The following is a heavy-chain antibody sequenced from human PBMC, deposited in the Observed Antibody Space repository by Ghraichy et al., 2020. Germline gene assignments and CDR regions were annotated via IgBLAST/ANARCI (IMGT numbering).Heavy chain of an antibody. CDR1: GGSFSGYY. D-gene: IGHD2-21*02. V-gene: IGHV4-34*01. J-gene: IGHJ5*02. CDR3: ARVRKNVVVTAYPTDWFDP. CDR2: INHSGST. Sequence: SETLSLTCAVYGGSFSGYYWSWIRQPPGKGLEWIGEINHSGSTNYNPSLKSRVTISVDTSKNQFSLKLSSVTAADTAVYYCARVRKNVVVTAYPTDWFDPWGQGTLVTVSS.